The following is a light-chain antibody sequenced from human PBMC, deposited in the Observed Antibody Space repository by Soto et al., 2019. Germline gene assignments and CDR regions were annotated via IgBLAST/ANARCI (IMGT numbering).Light chain of an antibody. Sequence: EVVLTQSPATLSLSPGERATLSCRASQSLSTYLAWYQQKPGQAPRLLIYDSSNRSTGVPARFSGSGSRTDFTLTSSSPEPEDFALYYCQQRYNWPPLTFGGGTRVEIK. J-gene: IGKJ4*01. CDR1: QSLSTY. CDR3: QQRYNWPPLT. V-gene: IGKV3-11*01. CDR2: DSS.